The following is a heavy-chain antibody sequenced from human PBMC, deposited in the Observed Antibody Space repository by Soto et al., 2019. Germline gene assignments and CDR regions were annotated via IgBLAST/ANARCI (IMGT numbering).Heavy chain of an antibody. CDR3: AGVLPYFDWLSPPNYGMDV. Sequence: PGGSLRLSCAASGFTFSSYSMNWVRQAPGKGLEWVSSISSSSSYIYYADSVKGRFTISRDNAKNSLYLQMNSLRAEDTAVYYCAGVLPYFDWLSPPNYGMDVWGQGTTVTVYS. CDR2: ISSSSSYI. V-gene: IGHV3-21*01. J-gene: IGHJ6*02. D-gene: IGHD3-9*01. CDR1: GFTFSSYS.